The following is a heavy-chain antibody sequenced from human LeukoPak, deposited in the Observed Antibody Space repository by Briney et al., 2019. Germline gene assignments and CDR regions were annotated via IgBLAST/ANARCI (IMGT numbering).Heavy chain of an antibody. CDR2: INPNSGGT. CDR1: GYTFTGYY. CDR3: ARVSGITMIVVVMVFDY. D-gene: IGHD3-22*01. Sequence: GASVKVSCKASGYTFTGYYMHWVRQAPGQGLEWMGWINPNSGGTNYAQKFQGRVTMTRDTSISTAYMELSRLRSDDTAVYYCARVSGITMIVVVMVFDYWGQGTLVTVSS. V-gene: IGHV1-2*02. J-gene: IGHJ4*02.